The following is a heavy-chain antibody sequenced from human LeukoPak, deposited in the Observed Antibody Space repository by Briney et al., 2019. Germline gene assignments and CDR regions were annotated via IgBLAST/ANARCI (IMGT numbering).Heavy chain of an antibody. D-gene: IGHD6-13*01. J-gene: IGHJ4*02. V-gene: IGHV4-30-4*01. CDR2: IYYSGST. CDR3: ARAALPYSTAGGPFEY. CDR1: GGSISSGDYY. Sequence: SGTLSLTCTVSGGSISSGDYYCSWIRQPPGKCLEWIGYIYYSGSTYYNPSRKSRVTISVDTPQNPFSLNLSSVTAADTDVNYCARAALPYSTAGGPFEYWGQGTLVTVSS.